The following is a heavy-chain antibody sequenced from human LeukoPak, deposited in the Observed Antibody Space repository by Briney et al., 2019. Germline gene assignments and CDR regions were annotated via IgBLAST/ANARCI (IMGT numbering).Heavy chain of an antibody. Sequence: ASVKLSCKASGYTFTGYYMHWVRQAPGQGLEWMGWINPNSGGTNYAQKFQGRVTMTRDTSISTAYMELSRLRSDDTAVYYCGRVSSSGWPYAFDIWGQGTMVTVSS. CDR2: INPNSGGT. J-gene: IGHJ3*02. CDR1: GYTFTGYY. V-gene: IGHV1-2*02. D-gene: IGHD6-19*01. CDR3: GRVSSSGWPYAFDI.